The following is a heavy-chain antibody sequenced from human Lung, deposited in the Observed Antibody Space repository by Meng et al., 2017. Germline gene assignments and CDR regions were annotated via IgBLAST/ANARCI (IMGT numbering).Heavy chain of an antibody. D-gene: IGHD3-10*01. V-gene: IGHV3-48*03. J-gene: IGHJ3*02. CDR1: GFTFSSYE. CDR2: ISSSGSTI. CDR3: ARDSITRVRAGRGLDAFDI. Sequence: GESLKISCAASGFTFSSYEMNWVRQAPGKGLEWVSYISSSGSTIYYADSERGRFTISRENEKNSLYLKMNSMRAEDTAVDYCARDSITRVRAGRGLDAFDIWGQGTMVTVSS.